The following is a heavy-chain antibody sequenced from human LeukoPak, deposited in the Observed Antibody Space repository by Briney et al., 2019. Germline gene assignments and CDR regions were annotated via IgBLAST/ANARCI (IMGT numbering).Heavy chain of an antibody. CDR3: AREDSSSSGFDY. CDR1: GFTFSSYD. J-gene: IGHJ4*02. V-gene: IGHV3-21*01. Sequence: GGSLRLSCAASGFTFSSYDMNWVRQAPGKGLEWVSSISSSSSYIYYADSVKGRFTISRDNAKNSLYLQMNSLRAEDTAVYYCAREDSSSSGFDYWGQGTLVTVSS. CDR2: ISSSSSYI. D-gene: IGHD6-6*01.